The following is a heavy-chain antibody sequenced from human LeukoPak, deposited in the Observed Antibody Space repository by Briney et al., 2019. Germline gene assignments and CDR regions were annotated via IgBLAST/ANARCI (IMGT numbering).Heavy chain of an antibody. CDR3: ASLGIAAADAFDI. CDR1: GFTFDDYG. CDR2: INWNGGST. J-gene: IGHJ3*02. D-gene: IGHD6-13*01. V-gene: IGHV3-20*04. Sequence: PGGSLRLSCAASGFTFDDYGMSWVGQAPGKGLEWVSGINWNGGSTGYADSVKGRFTISRDNAKNSLYLQMNSLRAEDTALYYCASLGIAAADAFDIRGQGTMVTVSS.